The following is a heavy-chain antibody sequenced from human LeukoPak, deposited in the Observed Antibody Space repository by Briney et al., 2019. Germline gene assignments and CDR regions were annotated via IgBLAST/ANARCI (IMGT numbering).Heavy chain of an antibody. CDR2: ISSSSSYT. CDR3: ARDDKWFGELLYAFDI. Sequence: GGSLRLPCAASGFTFSDYYMSWIRQAPGKGLEWVSYISSSSSYTNYADSVKGRFTISRDNDKNSLYLKMNSLRAEDTAVYYCARDDKWFGELLYAFDIWGQGTMVTVSS. J-gene: IGHJ3*02. D-gene: IGHD3-10*01. CDR1: GFTFSDYY. V-gene: IGHV3-11*05.